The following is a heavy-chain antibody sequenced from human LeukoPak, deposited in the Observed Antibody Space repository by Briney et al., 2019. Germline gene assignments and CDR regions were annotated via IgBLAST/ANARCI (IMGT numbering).Heavy chain of an antibody. CDR3: ARARNNYDTSGFSALDY. Sequence: GGSLRLSCSASEFTFSTYAMYWVRQAPGKGLEYVSGISRNGDSTYYADSVKGRFTISRDNSQSTLYLQMNSLRAEDTAVYYCARARNNYDTSGFSALDYWGQGTLVTVSS. CDR2: ISRNGDST. D-gene: IGHD3-22*01. CDR1: EFTFSTYA. V-gene: IGHV3-64*04. J-gene: IGHJ4*02.